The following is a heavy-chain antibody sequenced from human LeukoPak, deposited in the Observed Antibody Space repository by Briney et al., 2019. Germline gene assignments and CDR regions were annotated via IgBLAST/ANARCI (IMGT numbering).Heavy chain of an antibody. D-gene: IGHD3-22*01. CDR1: GFTFSSYG. CDR3: ARDDDTSSHYSRFDY. J-gene: IGHJ4*02. CDR2: ISYDGSNK. V-gene: IGHV3-30*03. Sequence: GRSLRLSCAASGFTFSSYGMHWVRQAPGKGLEWVAVISYDGSNKYYADSVKGRFTVSRDDSKSTLYLQMNSLRVEDTALYFCARDDDTSSHYSRFDYWGQGTLVTVSS.